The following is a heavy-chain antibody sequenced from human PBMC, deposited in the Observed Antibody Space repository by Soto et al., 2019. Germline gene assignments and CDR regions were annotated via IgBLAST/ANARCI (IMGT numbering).Heavy chain of an antibody. Sequence: EVQLVESGGGLVKPGGSLRLSCAASGLTFSNYYMNWIRQAPGKGLEWVSSITSSGGDIYYADSVKGRFTISRDNAKNSLYLQMNSLRAEDTAVYYCAGTYDSLDYWGQGTLVTVSS. CDR3: AGTYDSLDY. CDR2: ITSSGGDI. J-gene: IGHJ4*02. V-gene: IGHV3-21*01. CDR1: GLTFSNYY. D-gene: IGHD3-22*01.